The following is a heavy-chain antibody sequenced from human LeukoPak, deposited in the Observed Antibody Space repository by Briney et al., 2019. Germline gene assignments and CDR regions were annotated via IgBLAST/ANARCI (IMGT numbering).Heavy chain of an antibody. V-gene: IGHV3-11*04. CDR2: ISSSGSTI. D-gene: IGHD3-22*01. CDR1: GFTFSDYY. J-gene: IGHJ4*02. Sequence: GGSLRLSCAASGFTFSDYYMSWIRQAPGKGLEWVSYISSSGSTIYYADSVKGRFTVSRDNAKNLLYLQMNSLRAEDTAVYYCAREDITMIVVATFYFDYWGQGTLVTVSS. CDR3: AREDITMIVVATFYFDY.